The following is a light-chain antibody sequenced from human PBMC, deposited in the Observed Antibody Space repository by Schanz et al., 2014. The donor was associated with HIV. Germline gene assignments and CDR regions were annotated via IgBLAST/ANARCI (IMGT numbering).Light chain of an antibody. J-gene: IGKJ5*01. V-gene: IGKV3-20*01. CDR3: QQYGSLPIT. CDR2: GAS. CDR1: QSVTSNY. Sequence: EIVLTQSPGTLSLSPGDRATLSCRASQSVTSNYLAWYQQKPGQAPRIVIYGASNRATGIPHRFSGSGSGTYFTLTITRLEPEDFAVFYCQQYGSLPITFGQGTRLEIK.